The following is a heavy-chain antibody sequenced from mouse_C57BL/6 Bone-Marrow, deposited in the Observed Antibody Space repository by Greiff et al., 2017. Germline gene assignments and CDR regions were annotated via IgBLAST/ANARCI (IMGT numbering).Heavy chain of an antibody. CDR2: IHPNSGST. CDR3: AGGGLRLLAWFAY. D-gene: IGHD3-2*02. Sequence: QVQLQQPGAELVKPGASVKLSCKASGYTFTSYWMHWVKQRPGQGLEWIGMIHPNSGSTNYNEKFKSKATLTVDKSSSTAYMQPSSRTSEDSAVYSCAGGGLRLLAWFAYWGQGTLVTVSA. V-gene: IGHV1-64*01. J-gene: IGHJ3*01. CDR1: GYTFTSYW.